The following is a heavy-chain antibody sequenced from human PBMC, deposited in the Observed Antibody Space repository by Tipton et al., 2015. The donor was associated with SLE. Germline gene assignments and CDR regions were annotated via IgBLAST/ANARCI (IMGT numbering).Heavy chain of an antibody. CDR1: GDSISSGLYY. Sequence: TLSLTCTVSGDSISSGLYYWSWIRQPAGKGLEWIGRIYTSGSTNYHTSLRTGFTVSLDTSKNQISLNLTSVTAADTALYFCARDQFATVGAFDLWGQGTMVTVSS. D-gene: IGHD1-14*01. V-gene: IGHV4-61*02. CDR2: IYTSGST. CDR3: ARDQFATVGAFDL. J-gene: IGHJ3*01.